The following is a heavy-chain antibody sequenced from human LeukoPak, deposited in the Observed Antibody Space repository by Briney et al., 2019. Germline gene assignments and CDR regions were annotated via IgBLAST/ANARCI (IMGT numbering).Heavy chain of an antibody. D-gene: IGHD5-12*01. CDR2: IYPGDSDT. V-gene: IGHV5-51*01. CDR1: GYSFTSYW. CDR3: ARLEDIVATIADY. Sequence: GESLQISCKGSGYSFTSYWIGWVRQMPGKGLEWMGIIYPGDSDTRYSPSFQGQVTISADKSISTAYLQWSSLEASDTAMYYCARLEDIVATIADYWGQGTLVTVSS. J-gene: IGHJ4*02.